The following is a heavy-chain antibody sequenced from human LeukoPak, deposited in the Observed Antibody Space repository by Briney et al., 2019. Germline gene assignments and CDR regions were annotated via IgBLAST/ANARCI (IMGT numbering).Heavy chain of an antibody. Sequence: PGGSLRLSCAAPGFTFSNYGMSWVRQAPGKGLEWVSSISGSGDSTYYADSVKGRFTISRDNSKNTLYLQMNSLRAEDTAVYYCAKTAGIAAAADFDYWGQGTLVTVSS. CDR1: GFTFSNYG. CDR2: ISGSGDST. D-gene: IGHD6-13*01. CDR3: AKTAGIAAAADFDY. V-gene: IGHV3-23*01. J-gene: IGHJ4*02.